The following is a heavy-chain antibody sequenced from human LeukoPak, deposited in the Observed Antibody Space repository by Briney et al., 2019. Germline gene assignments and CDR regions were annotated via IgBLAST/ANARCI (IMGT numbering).Heavy chain of an antibody. CDR2: IRYDGSYK. D-gene: IGHD6-13*01. CDR1: GFTFSGYG. CDR3: AGIAAVAIY. J-gene: IGHJ4*01. Sequence: GSLRLSCVASGFTFSGYGMHWVRQAPGKGLEWVTFIRYDGSYKYYADSVKGRFTISRDNSKSILYLQMNSLRAEDTAVYYCAGIAAVAIYWGQGTLVTVSS. V-gene: IGHV3-30*02.